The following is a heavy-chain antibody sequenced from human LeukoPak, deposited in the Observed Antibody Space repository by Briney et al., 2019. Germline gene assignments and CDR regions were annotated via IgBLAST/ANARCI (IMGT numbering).Heavy chain of an antibody. CDR2: INHSGST. V-gene: IGHV4-39*07. CDR1: GGSISSSSYY. CDR3: ARGHYYDSSGYHDAFDI. J-gene: IGHJ3*02. Sequence: PSEALSLTCTVSGGSISSSSYYWGWIRQPPGKGLEWIGEINHSGSTNYNPSLKSRVTISVDTSKNQFSLKLSSVTAADTAVYYCARGHYYDSSGYHDAFDIWGQGTMVTVSS. D-gene: IGHD3-22*01.